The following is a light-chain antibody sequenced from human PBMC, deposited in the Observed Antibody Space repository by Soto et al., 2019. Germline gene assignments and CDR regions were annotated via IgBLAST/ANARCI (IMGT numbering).Light chain of an antibody. CDR3: QHYNTQSIT. CDR1: ENIFKF. Sequence: DIQLIQSPATLSASVGDGITITCRASENIFKFLAWYQQRSGRAPNLLIYAASDLETGVPSRFSGRGSGTEFTLTIDSLQPDDSATYYCQHYNTQSITFGGGTKVDVK. CDR2: AAS. V-gene: IGKV1-5*01. J-gene: IGKJ4*01.